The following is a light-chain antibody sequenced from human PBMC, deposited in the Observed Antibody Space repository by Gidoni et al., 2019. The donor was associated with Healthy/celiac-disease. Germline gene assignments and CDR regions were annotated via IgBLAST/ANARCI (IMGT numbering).Light chain of an antibody. V-gene: IGKV4-1*01. CDR2: WAS. J-gene: IGKJ4*01. CDR3: QQYYSTPLT. Sequence: DIAMNQSPDSMAVSLGERATINCKSSQSVLYSSNNKNYLAWYQQKPGRPPKLLIYWASTRESGVPDRFSGSGSGTDFTLTISSLQAEDVAFYYCQQYYSTPLTFGGGTKVEIK. CDR1: QSVLYSSNNKNY.